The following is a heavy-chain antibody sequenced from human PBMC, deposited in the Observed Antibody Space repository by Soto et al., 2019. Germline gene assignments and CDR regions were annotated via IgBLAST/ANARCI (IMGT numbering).Heavy chain of an antibody. Sequence: QITLKESGPTLVKPTQTLTLTCTFSGFSLNTSGVGVGWVRQPPGRALEWLAVMYWTDDKRYSPSLKSRLSITKDTSKNQVVLTMTNMDPMDTAIFFCAHKLPVTTSAFDIWGQGTMVTVSS. V-gene: IGHV2-5*01. CDR1: GFSLNTSGVG. J-gene: IGHJ3*02. CDR3: AHKLPVTTSAFDI. D-gene: IGHD4-17*01. CDR2: MYWTDDK.